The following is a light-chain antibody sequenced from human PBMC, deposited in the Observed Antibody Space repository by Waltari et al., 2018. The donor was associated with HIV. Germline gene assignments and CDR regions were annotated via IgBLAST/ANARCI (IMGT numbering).Light chain of an antibody. CDR3: SSYTSSSTWV. CDR2: EVS. J-gene: IGLJ3*02. CDR1: SSDVGGYNY. Sequence: QSALTQPASVSGSPGQSITISCPGTSSDVGGYNYVSWYHHHPGNATKLIIYEVSYRPSGVSDRFSGSKSGNTASLTISGLQAEDETDYYCSSYTSSSTWVFGGGTKLTVL. V-gene: IGLV2-14*01.